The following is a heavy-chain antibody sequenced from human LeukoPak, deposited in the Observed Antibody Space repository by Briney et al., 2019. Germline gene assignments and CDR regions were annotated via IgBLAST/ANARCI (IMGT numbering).Heavy chain of an antibody. CDR3: ARDIYDFDY. Sequence: GRSLRLSCAASGFTFSSYAMHWVRQAPGKGLEWVALISYDGNNKYYADSVKGRFTISRDNSKNRLYLQMDSLRDEDTAVYYCARDIYDFDYWGQGTLVTVSS. J-gene: IGHJ4*02. CDR2: ISYDGNNK. D-gene: IGHD3-16*01. V-gene: IGHV3-30-3*01. CDR1: GFTFSSYA.